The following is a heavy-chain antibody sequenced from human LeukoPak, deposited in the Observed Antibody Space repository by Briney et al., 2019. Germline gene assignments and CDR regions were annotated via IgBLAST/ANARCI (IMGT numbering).Heavy chain of an antibody. CDR1: GGSISSSSYY. D-gene: IGHD3-22*01. V-gene: IGHV4-39*01. Sequence: PSETLSLTCTVSGGSISSSSYYWGWIRQPPGKGRERIGSIYYSGSTYYNPSLKSRVTISVDTSKNQFSLQLSSVTAADTAVYYCARQDYDSSGYYSLNYFDYWGQGTLVTVSS. CDR2: IYYSGST. CDR3: ARQDYDSSGYYSLNYFDY. J-gene: IGHJ4*02.